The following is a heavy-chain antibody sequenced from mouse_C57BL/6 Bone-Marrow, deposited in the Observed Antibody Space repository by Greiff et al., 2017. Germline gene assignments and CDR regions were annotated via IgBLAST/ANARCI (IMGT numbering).Heavy chain of an antibody. CDR3: ARGGNYGGYYFDH. D-gene: IGHD2-1*01. CDR2: FHPYNDDT. CDR1: GYTFTTYP. J-gene: IGHJ2*01. V-gene: IGHV1-47*01. Sequence: VQLVESGAELVKPGASVKMSCKASGYTFTTYPIEWMKQNHGKSLEWIGNFHPYNDDTKYNEKFKGKATLTVEKSSSTVYLELSRLTSDDSAVYYCARGGNYGGYYFDHWGQGTTLTGSS.